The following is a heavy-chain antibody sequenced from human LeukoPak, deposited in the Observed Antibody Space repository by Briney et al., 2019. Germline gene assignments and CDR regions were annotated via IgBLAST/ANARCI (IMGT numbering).Heavy chain of an antibody. Sequence: SETLSLTCTVSGGSISSSSYYWGWIRQPPGKGLEWIGSIYYSGSTYYNPSLKSRATMSVDTSRNQLSLRLISVTAADKAVYYCAREGPAASTSFYYFMDVWGKGTTVTVSS. J-gene: IGHJ6*03. CDR2: IYYSGST. D-gene: IGHD2-2*01. CDR1: GGSISSSSYY. CDR3: AREGPAASTSFYYFMDV. V-gene: IGHV4-39*07.